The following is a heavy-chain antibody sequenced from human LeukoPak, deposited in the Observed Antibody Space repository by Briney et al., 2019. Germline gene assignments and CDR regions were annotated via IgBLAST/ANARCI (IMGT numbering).Heavy chain of an antibody. J-gene: IGHJ6*04. V-gene: IGHV4-59*01. CDR2: IYYSGST. CDR3: ASSRGTPYYYYYGMDV. Sequence: PSETLSLTCTVSGGSISSYYWSWIRQPPGKGLEWIGYIYYSGSTNYSPSLKSRVTISVDTSKNQFSLKLSSVTAADTAVYYCASSRGTPYYYYYGMDVWGKGTTVTVSS. D-gene: IGHD1-7*01. CDR1: GGSISSYY.